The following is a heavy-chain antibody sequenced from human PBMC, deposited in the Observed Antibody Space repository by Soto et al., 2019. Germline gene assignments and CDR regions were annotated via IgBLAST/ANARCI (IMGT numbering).Heavy chain of an antibody. D-gene: IGHD3-22*01. Sequence: GGSLRLSCAASGFTFSSYGMHWVRQAPGKGLEWVAVISYDGSNKYYADSVKGRFTISRDNSKNTLYLQMNSLRAEDTAVYYCAIDLTSMIVVASFDYWRQGTLVTVSS. CDR2: ISYDGSNK. J-gene: IGHJ4*02. CDR1: GFTFSSYG. V-gene: IGHV3-30*03. CDR3: AIDLTSMIVVASFDY.